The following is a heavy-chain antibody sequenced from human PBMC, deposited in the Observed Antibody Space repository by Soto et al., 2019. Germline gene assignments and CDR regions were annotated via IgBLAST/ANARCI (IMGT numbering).Heavy chain of an antibody. D-gene: IGHD3-16*02. CDR3: ASSIMITFGGVIDYPLFDY. CDR1: GGSISSSSYY. Sequence: SETLSLTCTVSGGSISSSSYYWGWIRQPPGKGLEWIGSIYYSGSTYYNPSLKSRVTISVDTSKNQFSLKLSSVTAADTAVYYCASSIMITFGGVIDYPLFDYWGQGTLVTVSS. J-gene: IGHJ4*02. CDR2: IYYSGST. V-gene: IGHV4-39*01.